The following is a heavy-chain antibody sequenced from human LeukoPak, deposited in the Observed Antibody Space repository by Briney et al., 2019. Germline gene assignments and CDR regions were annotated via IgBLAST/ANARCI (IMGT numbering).Heavy chain of an antibody. V-gene: IGHV4-59*12. J-gene: IGHJ2*01. CDR2: IYYSGTT. CDR1: GGSISSYY. D-gene: IGHD3-22*01. CDR3: ARDRYYYDSSGYYQGPWYFDL. Sequence: SETLSLTCTVSGGSISSYYWTWIRQPPGKGLEWIGYIYYSGTTYYNPSLKSRVTISVDTSKNQFSLKLSSVTAADTAVYYCARDRYYYDSSGYYQGPWYFDLWGRGTLVTVSS.